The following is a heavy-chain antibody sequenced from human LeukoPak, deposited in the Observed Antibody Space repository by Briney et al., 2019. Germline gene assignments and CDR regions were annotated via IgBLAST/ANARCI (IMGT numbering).Heavy chain of an antibody. V-gene: IGHV3-23*01. J-gene: IGHJ3*02. Sequence: GGSLRLSCAASGFTFSSYAMSWVRQAPGKGLKWVSTINDNGAGTYYADSVKGRFTISRDNSKNTLYLQMNSLRAEDTAVYHCAKGGCTNGVCYTWDAFDIWGQGTMVTVSS. CDR2: INDNGAGT. CDR1: GFTFSSYA. D-gene: IGHD2-8*01. CDR3: AKGGCTNGVCYTWDAFDI.